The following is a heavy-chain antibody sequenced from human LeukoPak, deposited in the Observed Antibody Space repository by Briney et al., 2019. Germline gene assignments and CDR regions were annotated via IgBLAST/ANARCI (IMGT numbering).Heavy chain of an antibody. J-gene: IGHJ5*02. V-gene: IGHV3-23*01. CDR2: ISGSGGST. Sequence: GGSLRLSCAASGITFSSYAMSWVRQAPGKGLEWVSAISGSGGSTYYADSVKGRFTISRDNSKNTLYLQMNSLRAEDTAVYYCAKDARTDYCSGGSCYRIDWFDPWGQGTLSPSPQ. CDR3: AKDARTDYCSGGSCYRIDWFDP. CDR1: GITFSSYA. D-gene: IGHD2-15*01.